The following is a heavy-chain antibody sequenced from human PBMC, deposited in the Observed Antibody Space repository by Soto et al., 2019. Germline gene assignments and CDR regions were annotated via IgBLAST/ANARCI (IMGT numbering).Heavy chain of an antibody. D-gene: IGHD4-17*01. V-gene: IGHV4-31*03. CDR2: IYYSGST. Sequence: QVQLQESGPGLVKPSQTLSLTCTVSGGSISSGGYYWSWIRQQPGKGLEWIGYIYYSGSTYYNPSLKSRATISVDTSKNQFSLKLSSVTAADPAVYYCARADGDQQIDYWGQGTLVTVSS. CDR3: ARADGDQQIDY. J-gene: IGHJ4*02. CDR1: GGSISSGGYY.